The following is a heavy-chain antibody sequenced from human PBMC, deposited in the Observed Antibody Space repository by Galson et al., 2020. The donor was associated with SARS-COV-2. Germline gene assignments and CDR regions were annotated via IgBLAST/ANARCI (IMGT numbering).Heavy chain of an antibody. Sequence: GGSLRLSCAASGFTFSDSAMHWVRQASGKGLEWVGRIRDKANNYATGYAASVTGRFTISRDDSKNTAYLQMNSLKTEDTAVYYCTRPQYYYDNSGHYYWGQGSLGTVSS. D-gene: IGHD3-22*01. CDR1: GFTFSDSA. CDR2: IRDKANNYAT. CDR3: TRPQYYYDNSGHYY. J-gene: IGHJ4*02. V-gene: IGHV3-73*01.